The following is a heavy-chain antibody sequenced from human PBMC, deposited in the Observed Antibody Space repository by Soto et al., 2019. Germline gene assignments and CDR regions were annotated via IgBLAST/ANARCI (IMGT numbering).Heavy chain of an antibody. Sequence: GGSLRLSCAASGFTFSNYWMTWVRPAPGKGLEWVANIKHDGSEKYYVDSVKGRFTISRDNAKNSLYLQMSSLRVEDTAVYYCARDYLYCSGGRCYPNYRGQGTLVTVSS. J-gene: IGHJ4*02. CDR1: GFTFSNYW. CDR2: IKHDGSEK. CDR3: ARDYLYCSGGRCYPNY. D-gene: IGHD2-15*01. V-gene: IGHV3-7*01.